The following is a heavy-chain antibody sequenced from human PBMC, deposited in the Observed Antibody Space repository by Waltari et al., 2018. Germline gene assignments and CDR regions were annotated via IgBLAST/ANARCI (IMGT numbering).Heavy chain of an antibody. J-gene: IGHJ4*02. D-gene: IGHD6-19*01. CDR1: GFPFSSYA. V-gene: IGHV3-23*01. Sequence: EVKLLESGGGLAQPGGSLRLSCAASGFPFSSYAMSWVRQAPGKGLEWVAGISGSGGRTYYADSVKGRFTMSRDNSKNALYLQMNSMTAEDTAVYYCAKGNSSGWYNFDYWGQGTLVTVSS. CDR3: AKGNSSGWYNFDY. CDR2: ISGSGGRT.